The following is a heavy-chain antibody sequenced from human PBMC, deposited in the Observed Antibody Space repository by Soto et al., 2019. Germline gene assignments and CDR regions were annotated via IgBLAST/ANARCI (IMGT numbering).Heavy chain of an antibody. CDR3: ARDPRGHYDILTGYSNDAFDI. CDR1: GYTFTSYG. D-gene: IGHD3-9*01. Sequence: GASVKVSCKASGYTFTSYGIIWVRQAPGQGLEWMGWISAYNGNTNYAQKLQGRVTMTTDTSTSTAYMELRSLRSDDTAVYYCARDPRGHYDILTGYSNDAFDIWGQGTMVTVSS. V-gene: IGHV1-18*01. CDR2: ISAYNGNT. J-gene: IGHJ3*02.